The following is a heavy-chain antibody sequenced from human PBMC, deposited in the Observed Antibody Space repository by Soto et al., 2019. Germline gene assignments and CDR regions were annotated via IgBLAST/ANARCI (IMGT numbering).Heavy chain of an antibody. Sequence: QVQLVQSGDEVKKPGASVKVSCKASGYIFVNYGIAWVRQAPRQGLEWMGWISPYTGNTHSASKVQGRITMTTDTSTSTAYMDLGSLKSDDTAVYYCVMVDNYVTPTPQDVWVQGTTVTVSS. CDR2: ISPYTGNT. D-gene: IGHD3-16*01. CDR1: GYIFVNYG. CDR3: VMVDNYVTPTPQDV. J-gene: IGHJ6*02. V-gene: IGHV1-18*01.